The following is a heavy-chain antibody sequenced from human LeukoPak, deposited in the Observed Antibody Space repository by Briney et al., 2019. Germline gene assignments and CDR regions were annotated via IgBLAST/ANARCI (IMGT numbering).Heavy chain of an antibody. J-gene: IGHJ4*02. CDR1: GFTFSSYS. D-gene: IGHD5/OR15-5a*01. CDR2: ISSRSSTI. V-gene: IGHV3-48*04. Sequence: GGSLRLSCAASGFTFSSYSMNWVRQAPGKGLEWVSYISSRSSTIYYADSVKGRFTISRDNATNSLYLQMNSLRAEDTAVYYCAREKIYVQPSDYWGQGTLVTVSS. CDR3: AREKIYVQPSDY.